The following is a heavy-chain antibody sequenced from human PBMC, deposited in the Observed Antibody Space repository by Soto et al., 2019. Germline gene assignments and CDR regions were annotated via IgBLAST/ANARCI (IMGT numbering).Heavy chain of an antibody. CDR1: GYTFTGYY. CDR2: INPNSGGT. J-gene: IGHJ4*02. V-gene: IGHV1-2*04. D-gene: IGHD2-2*01. Sequence: ASVKVSCKASGYTFTGYYMHWVRQAPGQGLEWMGWINPNSGGTNYAQKFQGWVTMTKDTSISTAYMELSRLRSDDTSLYYCARGVASGGHSHIVVVPAAITPFDYWGQGTLVTVSS. CDR3: ARGVASGGHSHIVVVPAAITPFDY.